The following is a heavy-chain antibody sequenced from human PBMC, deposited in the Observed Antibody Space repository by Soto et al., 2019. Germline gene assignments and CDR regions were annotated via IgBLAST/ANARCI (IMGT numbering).Heavy chain of an antibody. CDR3: GRDFGSGHGDF. V-gene: IGHV5-10-1*01. D-gene: IGHD3-3*01. J-gene: IGHJ4*02. CDR2: IDPSASYT. CDR1: QDFLSLHNW. Sequence: PEESLKMTCQTPQDFLSLHNWITCVRQRPGKGLEWVGRIDPSASYTTYNPSLKGHVILSFDKSINSGFLQWTSLKASDTALYFCGRDFGSGHGDFWRQVPLVIVSS.